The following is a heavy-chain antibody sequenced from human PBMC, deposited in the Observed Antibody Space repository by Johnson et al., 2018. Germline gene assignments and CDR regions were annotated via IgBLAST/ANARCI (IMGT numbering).Heavy chain of an antibody. Sequence: QVQLGQSGGGLVKPGGSLRLSCTASGFTFSDYYMSWIRQAPGKGLEWVSYISRNVNTMYYADSVKGRFTIPRDNAKNSLYLQMNRLRVEDTAVYYCARVRYNFGPTYMDGWGKGTTVTVSS. J-gene: IGHJ6*03. CDR1: GFTFSDYY. CDR3: ARVRYNFGPTYMDG. V-gene: IGHV3-11*04. D-gene: IGHD5-18*01. CDR2: ISRNVNTM.